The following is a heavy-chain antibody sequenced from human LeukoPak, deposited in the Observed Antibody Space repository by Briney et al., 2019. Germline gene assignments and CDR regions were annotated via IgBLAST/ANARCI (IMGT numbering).Heavy chain of an antibody. J-gene: IGHJ4*02. Sequence: PSETLSLTCTVSGGSISSYYWSWIRQPPEKGLEWIGYIYYSGSTNYNPSLKSRVTISVDTSKNQFSLKLSSVTAADTAVYYCATTKYYDFWSGYYTESYFDYWGQGTLVTVSS. CDR1: GGSISSYY. D-gene: IGHD3-3*01. CDR3: ATTKYYDFWSGYYTESYFDY. CDR2: IYYSGST. V-gene: IGHV4-59*01.